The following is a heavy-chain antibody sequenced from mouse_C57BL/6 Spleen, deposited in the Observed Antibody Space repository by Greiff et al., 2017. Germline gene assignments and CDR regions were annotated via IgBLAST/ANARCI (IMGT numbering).Heavy chain of an antibody. V-gene: IGHV1-74*01. CDR1: GYTFTSYW. D-gene: IGHD1-1*02. CDR2: IHPSDSDT. Sequence: QVHVKQPGAELVKPGASVKVSCKASGYTFTSYWMHWVKQRPGQGLEWIGRIHPSDSDTNYNQKFKGKATLTVDKSSSTAYMQLSSLTSEDSAVYYCAITMPVFDYWGQGTTLTVSS. J-gene: IGHJ2*01. CDR3: AITMPVFDY.